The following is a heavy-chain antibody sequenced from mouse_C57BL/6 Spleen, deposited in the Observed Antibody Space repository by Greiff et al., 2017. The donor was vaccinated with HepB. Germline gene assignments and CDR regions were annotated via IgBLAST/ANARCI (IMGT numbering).Heavy chain of an antibody. Sequence: EVQRVESGPGLVKPSQSLSLTCSVTGYSITSGYYWNWIRQFPGNKLEWMGYISYDGSNNYNPSLKNRISITRDTSKNQFFLKLNSVTTEDTATYYCAREDGYVRFAYWGQGTLVTVSA. D-gene: IGHD2-2*01. V-gene: IGHV3-6*01. CDR3: AREDGYVRFAY. CDR1: GYSITSGYY. J-gene: IGHJ3*01. CDR2: ISYDGSN.